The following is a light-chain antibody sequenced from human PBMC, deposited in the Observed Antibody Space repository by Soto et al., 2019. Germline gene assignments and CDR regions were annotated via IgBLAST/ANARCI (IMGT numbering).Light chain of an antibody. J-gene: IGKJ2*01. CDR1: QSVSTSS. CDR3: QQYGSSPYT. Sequence: EIVLTQSPGTLSLSPGERATLSCRASQSVSTSSLAWYQQKPGQAPRLLIYGASNRATGIPDRVSAGGSGADLTLSISRLEPEDFAMYYCQQYGSSPYTFGQGNKLAIK. CDR2: GAS. V-gene: IGKV3-20*01.